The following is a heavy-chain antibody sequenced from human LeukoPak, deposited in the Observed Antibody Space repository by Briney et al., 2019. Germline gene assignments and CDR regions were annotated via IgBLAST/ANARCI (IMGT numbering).Heavy chain of an antibody. D-gene: IGHD5-18*01. CDR1: GFTFSSYE. Sequence: QPGGSLRLSCAASGFTFSSYEMNWVRQAPGKGLEWVSYISSRGSTIYYADSVKGRFTISRDNAKNSLYLQMNSLRAEDTAVYYCAREDTAMGPFDYWGQGTLVTVSS. V-gene: IGHV3-48*03. CDR2: ISSRGSTI. J-gene: IGHJ4*02. CDR3: AREDTAMGPFDY.